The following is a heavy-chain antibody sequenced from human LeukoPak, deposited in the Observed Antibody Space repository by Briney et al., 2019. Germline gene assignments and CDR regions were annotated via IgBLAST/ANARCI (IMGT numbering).Heavy chain of an antibody. V-gene: IGHV4-59*01. CDR1: GGSISSYY. D-gene: IGHD6-13*01. J-gene: IGHJ4*02. CDR3: AREWAAAGFFDY. Sequence: SEALSLTCTVSGGSISSYYWSWIRQPPGKGLEWIGYIYYSGSTNYNPSLKSRVTISVDTSKNQFSLKLSSVTAADTAVYYCAREWAAAGFFDYWGQGTLVTVSS. CDR2: IYYSGST.